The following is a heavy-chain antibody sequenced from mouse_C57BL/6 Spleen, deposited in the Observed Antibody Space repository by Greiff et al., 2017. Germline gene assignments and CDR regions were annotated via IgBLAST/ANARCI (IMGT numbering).Heavy chain of an antibody. J-gene: IGHJ3*01. V-gene: IGHV1-69*01. CDR1: GYTFTSYW. D-gene: IGHD2-5*01. CDR2: IDPSDSYT. CDR3: ARENYSNYDWFAD. Sequence: VQLQQPGAELVMPGASVKLSCKASGYTFTSYWMHWVKQRPGQGLEWIGEIDPSDSYTNYNQKFKGKSTLTVDKSSSTAYMQLSSLTSEDSAVYYCARENYSNYDWFADWGQGTLVTVSA.